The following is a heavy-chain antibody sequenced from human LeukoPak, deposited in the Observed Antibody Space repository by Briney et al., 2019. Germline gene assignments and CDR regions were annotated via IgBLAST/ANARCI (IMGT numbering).Heavy chain of an antibody. Sequence: GSLRLSCAASGNYLMHWVRQAPGKGLAWVSHINSDGSWTSYADSVKGRFTISKDNAKNTVYLQMNSLRAEDTAVYYCVSFYETYWGRGTLVTVSS. CDR2: INSDGSWT. CDR3: VSFYETY. D-gene: IGHD2/OR15-2a*01. V-gene: IGHV3-74*01. CDR1: GNYL. J-gene: IGHJ4*02.